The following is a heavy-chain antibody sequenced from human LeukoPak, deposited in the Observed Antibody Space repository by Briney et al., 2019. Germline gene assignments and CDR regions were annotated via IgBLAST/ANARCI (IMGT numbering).Heavy chain of an antibody. Sequence: GGSLRLSCATSGFTFSSYWMSWVRQAPGKGLEWVANIRQDESEKYYVDSVKGRFTISRDNAKNSLYLQMNSPRAEDTAVYYCARVGGYYFDYWGQGTLVTVSS. V-gene: IGHV3-7*01. CDR3: ARVGGYYFDY. CDR2: IRQDESEK. J-gene: IGHJ4*02. D-gene: IGHD1-26*01. CDR1: GFTFSSYW.